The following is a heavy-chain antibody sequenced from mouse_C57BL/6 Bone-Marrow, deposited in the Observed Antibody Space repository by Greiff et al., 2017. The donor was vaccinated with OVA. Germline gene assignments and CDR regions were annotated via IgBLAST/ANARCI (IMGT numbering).Heavy chain of an antibody. J-gene: IGHJ3*01. CDR2: ISDGGSYT. Sequence: EVKVVESGGGLVKPGGSLKLSCAASGFTFSSYAMSWVRQTPEKRLEWVATISDGGSYTYYPDNVKGRFTISRDNAKNNLYLQMSHLKSEDTAMYCCARGMGRLAYWGQGTLVTVSA. CDR1: GFTFSSYA. D-gene: IGHD4-1*01. V-gene: IGHV5-4*03. CDR3: ARGMGRLAY.